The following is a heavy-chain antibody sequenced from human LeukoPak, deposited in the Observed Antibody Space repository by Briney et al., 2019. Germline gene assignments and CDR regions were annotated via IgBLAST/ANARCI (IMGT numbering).Heavy chain of an antibody. V-gene: IGHV4-4*07. CDR2: IYTSGST. CDR3: ARGVYQLLWDSSYFDY. Sequence: SETLSLTCTVSGGSISSYYWSWIRQPAGKGLEWIGRIYTSGSTNYNPSFKSRVTMSVDTSKNQFSLKLSSVTAADTAVYYCARGVYQLLWDSSYFDYWGQGTLVTVSS. D-gene: IGHD2-2*01. J-gene: IGHJ4*02. CDR1: GGSISSYY.